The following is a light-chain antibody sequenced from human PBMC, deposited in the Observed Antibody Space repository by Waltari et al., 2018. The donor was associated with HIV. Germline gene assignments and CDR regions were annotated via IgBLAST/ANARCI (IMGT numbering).Light chain of an antibody. J-gene: IGLJ2*01. Sequence: QSVLTQPPSASGTPAQRVTISCSGGSSNIGNNTVNWYQHFPGTAPKLLIYTNNQRPSGVPDRFSGSKSGTSGSLAISGLQSEDEAEYYCAVWDDSLEGVLFGGGTKLTVL. V-gene: IGLV1-44*01. CDR2: TNN. CDR1: SSNIGNNT. CDR3: AVWDDSLEGVL.